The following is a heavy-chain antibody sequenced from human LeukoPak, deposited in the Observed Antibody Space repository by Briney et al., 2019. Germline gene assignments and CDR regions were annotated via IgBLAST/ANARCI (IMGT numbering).Heavy chain of an antibody. CDR2: IMQDGSDK. J-gene: IGHJ4*02. CDR1: GFTFSSYW. V-gene: IGHV3-7*01. CDR3: ARRAAVAGIFDY. Sequence: GGSLRLSCSASGFTFSSYWMTWVRQTPGKGLEWLANIMQDGSDKYYVDSVKGRFTISRDNAKNSLYLQMSSLRVEDTAVYYCARRAAVAGIFDYWGRGTLVTVSS. D-gene: IGHD6-19*01.